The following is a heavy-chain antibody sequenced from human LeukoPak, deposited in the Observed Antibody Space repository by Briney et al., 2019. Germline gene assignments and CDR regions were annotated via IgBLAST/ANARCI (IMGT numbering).Heavy chain of an antibody. Sequence: GESLRLSCGASGLTVSSYAMSWVRQAPGKGLEWVSTIIGSAANTYFADSVKGRFTISRDNSKTTLYLQMNSLRAEDTAVYYCARDSEVAALYSFYGMDVWAQGTTVTVSS. CDR1: GLTVSSYA. CDR3: ARDSEVAALYSFYGMDV. CDR2: IIGSAANT. J-gene: IGHJ6*02. D-gene: IGHD2-15*01. V-gene: IGHV3-23*01.